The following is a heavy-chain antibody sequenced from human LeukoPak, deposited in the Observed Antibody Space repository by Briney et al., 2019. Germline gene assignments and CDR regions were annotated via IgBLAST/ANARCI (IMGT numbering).Heavy chain of an antibody. Sequence: PSETLSLTCTVSGGSISSSSYYWGWLRQPPGKGLEWIGSIYYSGSTYYNPSLKSRVTISVDTSKNQFSLKLSSVTAADTAVYYCARHSDEQLGPYYFDYWGQGTLVTVSS. D-gene: IGHD6-6*01. V-gene: IGHV4-39*01. CDR1: GGSISSSSYY. CDR3: ARHSDEQLGPYYFDY. CDR2: IYYSGST. J-gene: IGHJ4*02.